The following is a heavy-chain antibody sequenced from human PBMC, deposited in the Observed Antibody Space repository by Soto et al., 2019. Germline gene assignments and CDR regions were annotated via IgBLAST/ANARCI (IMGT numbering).Heavy chain of an antibody. J-gene: IGHJ6*02. CDR3: ARDQGITTFGVYSMYYYGMDV. V-gene: IGHV1-18*01. Sequence: ASVKVSCKASGYKFSSYAIQWVRQAPGQRLEWMGRISAYNYNTNYAQKLQGRVTMTTDTSTSTAYMELRSLRSDDTAVYYCARDQGITTFGVYSMYYYGMDVWGQGTTVTVSS. D-gene: IGHD3-3*01. CDR1: GYKFSSYA. CDR2: ISAYNYNT.